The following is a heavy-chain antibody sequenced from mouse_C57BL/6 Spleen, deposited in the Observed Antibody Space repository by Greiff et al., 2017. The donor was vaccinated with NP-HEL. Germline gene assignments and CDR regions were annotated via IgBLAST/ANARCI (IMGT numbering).Heavy chain of an antibody. CDR3: ARPDYDGDFDY. CDR2: IYPGSGNT. J-gene: IGHJ2*01. D-gene: IGHD2-4*01. CDR1: GYSFTSYY. Sequence: QVQLQQSGPELVKPGASVKISCKASGYSFTSYYIHWVKQRPGQGLEWIGWIYPGSGNTKYNEKFKGKATLTADTSSSTAYMQLSSLTSEDSAVYYCARPDYDGDFDYWGQGTTLTVSS. V-gene: IGHV1-66*01.